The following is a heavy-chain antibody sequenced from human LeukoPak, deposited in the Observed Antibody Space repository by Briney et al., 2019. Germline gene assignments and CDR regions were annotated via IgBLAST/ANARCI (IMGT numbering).Heavy chain of an antibody. J-gene: IGHJ4*02. CDR1: GFTFSSSG. CDR2: IWHDGSNT. V-gene: IGHV3-33*01. Sequence: PGRSLRLSCPASGFTFSSSGMRWVRQAPGKGLEWVAVIWHDGSNTYYADSVKGRFLLSRDNSLNTLYLQMNGLRAEDTAVYYCARDSDYGDGFDYWGQGTLVTVSS. D-gene: IGHD4-17*01. CDR3: ARDSDYGDGFDY.